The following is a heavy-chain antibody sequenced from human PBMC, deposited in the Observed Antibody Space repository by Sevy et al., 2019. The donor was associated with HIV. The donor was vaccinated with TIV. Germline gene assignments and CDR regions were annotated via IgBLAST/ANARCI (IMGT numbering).Heavy chain of an antibody. V-gene: IGHV5-51*01. J-gene: IGHJ4*02. CDR2: IYPGDSDT. CDR1: GYSFTSYW. CDR3: ESAYSSSWYRFDY. D-gene: IGHD6-13*01. Sequence: GESLKISCKGSGYSFTSYWIGWVRQMPGKGLEWMGIIYPGDSDTRYSPSFQGQVTISADKSIGTAYLQWSSLKASDTAMYYCESAYSSSWYRFDYWGQGTLVTVSS.